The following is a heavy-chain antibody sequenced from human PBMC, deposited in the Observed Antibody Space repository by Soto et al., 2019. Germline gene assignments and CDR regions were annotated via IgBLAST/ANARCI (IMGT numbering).Heavy chain of an antibody. J-gene: IGHJ6*02. CDR1: GYTLTELS. V-gene: IGHV1-24*01. D-gene: IGHD3-10*01. CDR3: ASTRVGITMVRGVEGNYYYYGMDV. CDR2: FDPEDGET. Sequence: ASVKVSCKVSGYTLTELSMHWVRQAPGKGLEWMGGFDPEDGETIYAQKFQGRVTMTEDTSTDTAYMELSSLRSEDTAVYYCASTRVGITMVRGVEGNYYYYGMDVWGQGTTVTVPS.